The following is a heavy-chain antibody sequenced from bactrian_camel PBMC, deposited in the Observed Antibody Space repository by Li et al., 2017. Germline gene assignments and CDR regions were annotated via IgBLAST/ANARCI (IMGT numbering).Heavy chain of an antibody. D-gene: IGHD4*01. V-gene: IGHV3S63*01. CDR3: AADPRYCPAMTMTSPDFRF. J-gene: IGHJ6*01. Sequence: HVQLVESGGGSVQAGGSLRLSCAASGYTGGSVCMAWFRQVPGKEREGVASLRTTDGTTYYGDSVKGRFFISQENAKNTVYLQMNSLKPEDTAMYYCAADPRYCPAMTMTSPDFRFWGQGTQVTVS. CDR1: GYTGGSVC. CDR2: LRTTDGTT.